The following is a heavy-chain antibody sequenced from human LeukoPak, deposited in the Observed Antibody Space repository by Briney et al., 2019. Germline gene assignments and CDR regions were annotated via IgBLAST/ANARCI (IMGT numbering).Heavy chain of an antibody. CDR2: ISSSSSYI. D-gene: IGHD2-21*02. CDR3: ARDCGGDCYSGIDY. CDR1: GFTFSSYS. V-gene: IGHV3-21*01. Sequence: PGGSLRLSCAPSGFTFSSYSMNWLRQAPGKGLEWVSSISSSSSYIYYADSVKGRFTISRDNAKNSLYLQMNSLRAEDTAVYYCARDCGGDCYSGIDYWGQGTLVTVSS. J-gene: IGHJ4*02.